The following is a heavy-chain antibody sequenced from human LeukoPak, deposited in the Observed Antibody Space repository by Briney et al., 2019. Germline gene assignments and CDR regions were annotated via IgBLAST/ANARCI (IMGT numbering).Heavy chain of an antibody. CDR1: GYSFTSYW. CDR3: ARGVYSSSSGPVFDY. J-gene: IGHJ4*02. CDR2: IYPGDSDT. Sequence: GESLKISCKGSGYSFTSYWIGWVRQMPGKGLEWMGIIYPGDSDTRYGPSFQGQVTISADKSISTAYLQWSSLKASDTAMYYCARGVYSSSSGPVFDYWGQETLVTVSS. V-gene: IGHV5-51*01. D-gene: IGHD6-6*01.